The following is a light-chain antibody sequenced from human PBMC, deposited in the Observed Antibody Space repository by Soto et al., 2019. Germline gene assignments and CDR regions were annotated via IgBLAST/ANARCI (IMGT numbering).Light chain of an antibody. Sequence: DIQMTQSPSSLSASVGDGVTITCRASQSISNYVNWYQQKPGKAPKLLIYAASRLQSGVPSRFSGTGSRTDFTLTISSLQPEDFATYYCQETFSTPSFTFGGGTKVDTK. V-gene: IGKV1-39*01. J-gene: IGKJ4*01. CDR2: AAS. CDR3: QETFSTPSFT. CDR1: QSISNY.